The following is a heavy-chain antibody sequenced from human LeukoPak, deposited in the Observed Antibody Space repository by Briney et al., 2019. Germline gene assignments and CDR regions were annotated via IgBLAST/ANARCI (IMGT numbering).Heavy chain of an antibody. V-gene: IGHV3-33*01. CDR1: GFTFSSYG. Sequence: GGSLRLSCAASGFTFSSYGMHWVRQAPGKGLEWVAVIWYDGSNKYYADSVKGRFTISRDNSKNTLYLQMNSLRAEDTAVYYCARYEGVLQFDYWGQGTLVTVSS. CDR3: ARYEGVLQFDY. CDR2: IWYDGSNK. J-gene: IGHJ4*02. D-gene: IGHD4/OR15-4a*01.